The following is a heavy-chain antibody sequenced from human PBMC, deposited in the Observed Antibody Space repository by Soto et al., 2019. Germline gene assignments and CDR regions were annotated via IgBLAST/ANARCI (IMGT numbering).Heavy chain of an antibody. CDR2: ISAYNGNT. CDR3: ARFLRITMIVVDTNWFDP. V-gene: IGHV1-18*04. CDR1: GYTFTSYG. J-gene: IGHJ5*02. D-gene: IGHD3-22*01. Sequence: ASVKVSCKASGYTFTSYGISWVRQAPGQGLEWMGWISAYNGNTNYAQKLQGRVTMTTDTSTSTAYMELRSLRSDDTAVYYCARFLRITMIVVDTNWFDPWGQGTLVTVSS.